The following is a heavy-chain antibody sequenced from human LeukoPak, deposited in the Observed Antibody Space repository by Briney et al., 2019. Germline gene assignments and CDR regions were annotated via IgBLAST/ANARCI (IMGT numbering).Heavy chain of an antibody. D-gene: IGHD3-10*01. Sequence: GGSLRLSCAASGFIFDDYGMSWVRQAPGKGLEWVSGINWNGGSTGYADSVKGRFTISRDNAKNTLFLQMSSLRAEDTAVYYCAKTSAGIRGGYFDYWGQETLVTVSS. CDR1: GFIFDDYG. J-gene: IGHJ4*02. CDR3: AKTSAGIRGGYFDY. V-gene: IGHV3-20*04. CDR2: INWNGGST.